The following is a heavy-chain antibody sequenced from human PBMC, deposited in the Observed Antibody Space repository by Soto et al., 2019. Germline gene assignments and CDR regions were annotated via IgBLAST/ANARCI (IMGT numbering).Heavy chain of an antibody. CDR3: ARGATATTNYYYGLDV. D-gene: IGHD4-17*01. V-gene: IGHV3-72*01. Sequence: EVQLVESGGGLVQPGGSLRLSCAASGFTFSDHYMDWVRQAPGKGLEWVGRTRNQAKRYTTEYAASVKGRFTISRDDSKNSLFLQMTSLKAEDTAVYYCARGATATTNYYYGLDVWGQGTTVTVSS. CDR1: GFTFSDHY. CDR2: TRNQAKRYTT. J-gene: IGHJ6*02.